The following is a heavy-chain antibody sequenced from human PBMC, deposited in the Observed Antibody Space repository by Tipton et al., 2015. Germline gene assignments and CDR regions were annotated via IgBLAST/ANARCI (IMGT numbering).Heavy chain of an antibody. Sequence: TLSLTCGVYGGSFSGYYWSWIRQPPGKGLEWIGEINHSGSTYYNPSLKSRVTISVDTSKKQFSLRRSSVTAADTAVFFCASLPYQYDSNGHYHFDFWGQGTLVTVSS. J-gene: IGHJ4*02. CDR1: GGSFSGYY. CDR2: INHSGST. D-gene: IGHD3-22*01. V-gene: IGHV4-34*01. CDR3: ASLPYQYDSNGHYHFDF.